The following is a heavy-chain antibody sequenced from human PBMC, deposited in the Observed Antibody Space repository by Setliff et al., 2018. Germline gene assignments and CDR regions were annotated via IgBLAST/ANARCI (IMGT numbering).Heavy chain of an antibody. J-gene: IGHJ4*02. V-gene: IGHV3-48*01. D-gene: IGHD3-22*01. CDR1: GFTFSSYS. Sequence: GGSLRLSCAASGFTFSSYSMNWVRQAPGKGLEWVSYISSSSSTIYYADSVKGRFTISRDNAKNSLYLQMNSLRAEDTAVYYCARDPYYYDSSGYLTFDYWGQGTLVTVSS. CDR2: ISSSSSTI. CDR3: ARDPYYYDSSGYLTFDY.